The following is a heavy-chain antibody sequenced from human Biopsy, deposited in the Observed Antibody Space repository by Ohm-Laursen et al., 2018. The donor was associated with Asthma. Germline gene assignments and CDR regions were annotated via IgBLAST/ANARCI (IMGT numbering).Heavy chain of an antibody. Sequence: GTLSLTWIVSGDAMSTSGSYWGWIRQSPGKGLEWIGSIYYSGRTYYNPSLESRVTISADTSKYHFSLKVTSVTAADTAVYYCARAVSSSSYWYFDLWGRGDLVTVSS. D-gene: IGHD6-6*01. CDR3: ARAVSSSSYWYFDL. CDR1: GDAMSTSGSY. CDR2: IYYSGRT. J-gene: IGHJ2*01. V-gene: IGHV4-39*02.